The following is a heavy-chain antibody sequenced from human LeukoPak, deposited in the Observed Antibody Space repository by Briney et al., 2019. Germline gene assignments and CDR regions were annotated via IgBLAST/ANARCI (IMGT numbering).Heavy chain of an antibody. Sequence: GGSLRLSCAASGFTFSDYAMSWVRQAPAGGLEWVSAISGSGDKTFHADSVEGQFTTSRDNSKNTLSLQMSSLRVEDSAVYFCAKDTSAWWYHRAYMNVWGTGTTVTVSS. V-gene: IGHV3-23*01. D-gene: IGHD2-15*01. J-gene: IGHJ6*03. CDR2: ISGSGDKT. CDR1: GFTFSDYA. CDR3: AKDTSAWWYHRAYMNV.